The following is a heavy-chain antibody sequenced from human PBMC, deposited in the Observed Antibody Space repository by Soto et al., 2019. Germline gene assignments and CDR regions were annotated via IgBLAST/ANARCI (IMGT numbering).Heavy chain of an antibody. CDR3: ATDVHGETDDFWRGSLGN. Sequence: QVQLVESGGRVVQPGKSLRLSCSVSGLTFSDYGVHWVRRAPGKGLEWVALIWNDGTTEYYIDSVKGRFTISRDNSKNMYNLRAGDTAVYYCATDVHGETDDFWRGSLGNWGQGTLVTVSS. V-gene: IGHV3-33*03. J-gene: IGHJ4*02. D-gene: IGHD3-3*01. CDR1: GLTFSDYG. CDR2: IWNDGTTE.